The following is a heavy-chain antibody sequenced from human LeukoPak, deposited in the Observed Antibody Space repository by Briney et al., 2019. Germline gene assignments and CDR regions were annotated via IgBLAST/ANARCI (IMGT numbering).Heavy chain of an antibody. CDR2: ISAYNGNT. CDR1: GYTFTGYY. Sequence: ASVKVSCTASGYTFTGYYMHWVRQAPGQGLEWMGWISAYNGNTNYAQKLQGRVTMTTDTSTSTAYMELRSLRSDDTAVYYCARDSPGIAAAGVDYWGQGTLVTVSS. CDR3: ARDSPGIAAAGVDY. D-gene: IGHD6-13*01. V-gene: IGHV1-18*04. J-gene: IGHJ4*02.